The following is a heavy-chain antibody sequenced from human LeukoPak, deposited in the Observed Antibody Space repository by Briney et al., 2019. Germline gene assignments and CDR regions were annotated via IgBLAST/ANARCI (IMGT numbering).Heavy chain of an antibody. CDR3: ARQGPYSSSWYAWFDP. Sequence: GESLKISCKGSGYSYTSYWIGRVRQMPGKGLEWMGSSYPGDSDTRYSPSFQGQVTISADKSISTAYLQWSSLKASDTAMYYCARQGPYSSSWYAWFDPWGQGTLVTVSS. D-gene: IGHD6-13*01. CDR1: GYSYTSYW. J-gene: IGHJ5*02. CDR2: SYPGDSDT. V-gene: IGHV5-51*01.